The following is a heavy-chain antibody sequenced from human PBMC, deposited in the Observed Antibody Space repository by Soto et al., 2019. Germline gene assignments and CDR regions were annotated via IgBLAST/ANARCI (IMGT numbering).Heavy chain of an antibody. CDR1: GFTFSSYG. J-gene: IGHJ6*02. CDR3: AKDRAYSSSWPYYYYYYGMDV. V-gene: IGHV3-30*18. Sequence: GGSLRLPCAASGFTFSSYGMHWVRQAPGKGLEWVAVISYDGSNKYYADSVKGRFTISRDNSKNTLYLQMNSLRAEDTAVYYCAKDRAYSSSWPYYYYYYGMDVWGQGTTVTVSS. CDR2: ISYDGSNK. D-gene: IGHD6-13*01.